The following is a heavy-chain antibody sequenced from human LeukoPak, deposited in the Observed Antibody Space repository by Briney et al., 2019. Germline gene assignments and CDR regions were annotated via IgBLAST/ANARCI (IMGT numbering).Heavy chain of an antibody. CDR2: INPSGGST. J-gene: IGHJ6*02. CDR1: GYTFTSYY. Sequence: GASVKVSCKASGYTFTSYYMHWVRQAPGKGLEWMGIINPSGGSTSYAQKFQGRVTMTRDTSTSTVYMELSSLRSEDTAVYYCARDLGIAAAGNYYYGMDVWGQGTTVTVSS. V-gene: IGHV1-46*01. D-gene: IGHD6-13*01. CDR3: ARDLGIAAAGNYYYGMDV.